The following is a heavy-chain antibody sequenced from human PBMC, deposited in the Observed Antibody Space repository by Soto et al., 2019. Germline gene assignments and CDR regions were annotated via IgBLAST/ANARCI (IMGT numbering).Heavy chain of an antibody. D-gene: IGHD1-26*01. V-gene: IGHV3-13*01. CDR2: IGSAGDT. CDR3: TLGSYFYGLDV. J-gene: IGHJ6*02. Sequence: EVQLVESGGGLVQPGGSLRLSCAASAFTLSNYDMHWVRQATGKGLEWVSAIGSAGDTYYPGSVKGRFTISRDTAKNSLYLQMNSLRAGDTAVYYCTLGSYFYGLDVWGQGTTVTVSS. CDR1: AFTLSNYD.